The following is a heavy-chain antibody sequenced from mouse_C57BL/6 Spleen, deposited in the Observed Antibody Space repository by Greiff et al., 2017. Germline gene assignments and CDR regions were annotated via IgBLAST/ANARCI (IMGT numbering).Heavy chain of an antibody. D-gene: IGHD1-3*01. CDR3: ASNNTYYFDY. V-gene: IGHV1-76*01. CDR2: IDPGSGNT. Sequence: VQLQQSGAELVRPGASVKLSCKASGYTFTDYYINWVKQRPGQGLEWIARIDPGSGNTYYYEKFKGKATLTAEKSSSTAYMQLSSLTSEDSAVYFCASNNTYYFDYWGQGTTLTVSS. J-gene: IGHJ2*01. CDR1: GYTFTDYY.